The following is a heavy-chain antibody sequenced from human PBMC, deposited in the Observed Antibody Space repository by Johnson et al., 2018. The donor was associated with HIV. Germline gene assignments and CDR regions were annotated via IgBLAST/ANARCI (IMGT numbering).Heavy chain of an antibody. CDR2: IKCDGREK. D-gene: IGHD1-26*01. CDR3: ARGRGGSYADAFDI. V-gene: IGHV3-52*01. J-gene: IGHJ3*02. Sequence: VQLVESGGGVVQPGGSLRRSCAASGFTFSSSWMHWVCQAPEKGLEWVADIKCDGREKYYVDSVKGRLTISRDNAKNSLYLQVNSLRVEDTAVYYCARGRGGSYADAFDIWGQGTMVTVSS. CDR1: GFTFSSSW.